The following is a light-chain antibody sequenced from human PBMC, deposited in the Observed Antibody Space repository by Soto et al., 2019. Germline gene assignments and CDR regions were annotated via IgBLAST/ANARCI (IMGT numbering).Light chain of an antibody. V-gene: IGKV3-15*01. CDR2: GAS. Sequence: EIMMTQSTATLSVSPGERATLSCRASQSVGRNLAWYQQKPGQGPRLLIYGASTRATGIPARFSGSGSGTDFTLTISSLQSEDFAVYYCQQYNDWPPYTFGQGTKLEIK. CDR3: QQYNDWPPYT. CDR1: QSVGRN. J-gene: IGKJ2*01.